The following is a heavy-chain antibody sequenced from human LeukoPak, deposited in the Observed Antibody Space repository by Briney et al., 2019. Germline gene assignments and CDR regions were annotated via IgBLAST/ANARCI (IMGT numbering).Heavy chain of an antibody. D-gene: IGHD3-3*01. J-gene: IGHJ4*02. Sequence: PSETLSLTCAVYGGSFSGYYWSWIRQPPGKGLEWIGEINHSGSTNYNPSLKSRVTISVDTSKNQFSLKLSSVTAADTAVYYCARVASFGVVIRPYFDYWGQGTLVTVSS. CDR1: GGSFSGYY. CDR3: ARVASFGVVIRPYFDY. V-gene: IGHV4-34*01. CDR2: INHSGST.